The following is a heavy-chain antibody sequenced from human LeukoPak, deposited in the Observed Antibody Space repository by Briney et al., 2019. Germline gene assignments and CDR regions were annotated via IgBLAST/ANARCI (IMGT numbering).Heavy chain of an antibody. V-gene: IGHV3-43D*03. CDR1: GFTFDDYA. CDR2: ISWDGGST. J-gene: IGHJ4*02. CDR3: AKDVGEDYVWGSYPDY. Sequence: GGSLRLSCAASGFTFDDYAMHWVRQAPGKGLEWVSLISWDGGSTYYADSVKGRFTISRDNSKNSLYLQMNSLRAEDTALYYCAKDVGEDYVWGSYPDYWGQGTLVTVSS. D-gene: IGHD3-16*02.